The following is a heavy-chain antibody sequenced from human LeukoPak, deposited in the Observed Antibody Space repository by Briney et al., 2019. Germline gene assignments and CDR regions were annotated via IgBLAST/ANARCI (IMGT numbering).Heavy chain of an antibody. Sequence: ASVKVSCEASGYTFTSYYLHWVRQAPGQGPEWMGWINPNSGGTNYAQKFQGRVTMTRDTSISTAYMELSRLRSDDTVEYYCARALYYDSSGYYSSSYYYFQHWGQGTLVTVSS. CDR1: GYTFTSYY. D-gene: IGHD3-22*01. CDR3: ARALYYDSSGYYSSSYYYFQH. J-gene: IGHJ1*01. CDR2: INPNSGGT. V-gene: IGHV1-2*02.